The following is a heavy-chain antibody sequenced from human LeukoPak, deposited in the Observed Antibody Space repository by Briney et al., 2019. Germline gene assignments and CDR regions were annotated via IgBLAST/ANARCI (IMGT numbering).Heavy chain of an antibody. CDR2: ISGSGGST. J-gene: IGHJ3*02. V-gene: IGHV3-23*01. D-gene: IGHD6-13*01. CDR3: ARGGLGWQQLGEEREAFDI. CDR1: GFTFSSYA. Sequence: PGGSLRLSCAASGFTFSSYAMSWVRQAPGKGLEWVSAISGSGGSTYYADSVKGRFTISRDNSKNTLYLQMNSLRAEDTAVYYCARGGLGWQQLGEEREAFDIWGQGTMVTVSS.